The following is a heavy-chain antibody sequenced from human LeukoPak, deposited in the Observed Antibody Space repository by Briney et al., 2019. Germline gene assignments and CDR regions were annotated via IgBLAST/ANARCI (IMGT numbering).Heavy chain of an antibody. J-gene: IGHJ4*02. CDR3: ASATRRGIAAAGTFDY. CDR2: IYYSGST. CDR1: GGSISGYY. Sequence: PSEILSLTCTVSGGSISGYYWSWIRQPPGKGLEWIGYIYYSGSTNYNPSLRSRVTISVDTSKNQFSLKLSSVTAADTAVYYCASATRRGIAAAGTFDYWGQGTLVTVSS. D-gene: IGHD6-13*01. V-gene: IGHV4-59*01.